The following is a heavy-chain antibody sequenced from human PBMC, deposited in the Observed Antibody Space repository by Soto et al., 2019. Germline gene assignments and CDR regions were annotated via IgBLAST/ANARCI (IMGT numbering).Heavy chain of an antibody. CDR2: IYPGDSDT. D-gene: IGHD3-3*01. Sequence: GESLKISCKGSGYTFTNYWNGWVRQMPGKGLEGMGIIYPGDSDTKYTPSFQGQVTISADKSVPTTDLQWSSLKASDTAIYYCAAWIFYYGMDGWGQGTTVTVSS. CDR1: GYTFTNYW. J-gene: IGHJ6*02. CDR3: AAWIFYYGMDG. V-gene: IGHV5-51*01.